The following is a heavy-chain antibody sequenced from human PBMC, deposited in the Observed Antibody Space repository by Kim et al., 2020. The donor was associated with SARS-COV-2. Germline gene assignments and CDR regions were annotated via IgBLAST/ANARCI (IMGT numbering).Heavy chain of an antibody. CDR2: IRSKAYGGTT. Sequence: GGSLRLSCTASGFTFGDYAMSWFRQAPGKGLEWVGFIRSKAYGGTTEYAASVKGRFTISRDDSKSIAYLQMNSLKTEDTAVYYCTRDGSRWQLVEWFRSGTYYFDYWGQGTLVTVSS. V-gene: IGHV3-49*03. CDR3: TRDGSRWQLVEWFRSGTYYFDY. CDR1: GFTFGDYA. J-gene: IGHJ4*02. D-gene: IGHD6-6*01.